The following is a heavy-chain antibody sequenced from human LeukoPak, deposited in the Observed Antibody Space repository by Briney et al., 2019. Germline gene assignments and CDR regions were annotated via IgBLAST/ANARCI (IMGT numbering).Heavy chain of an antibody. CDR1: GFTFSSYS. V-gene: IGHV3-21*01. CDR3: ARDPNPDIGLQLVRDFGY. CDR2: ISSSSSYI. D-gene: IGHD6-13*01. Sequence: PGGSLRLSCAASGFTFSSYSMNWVRQAPGKGLEWVSSISSSSSYIYYADSVKGRFTISRDNAKNSLYLQMNSLRAEGTAVYYCARDPNPDIGLQLVRDFGYWGQGTLVTVSS. J-gene: IGHJ4*02.